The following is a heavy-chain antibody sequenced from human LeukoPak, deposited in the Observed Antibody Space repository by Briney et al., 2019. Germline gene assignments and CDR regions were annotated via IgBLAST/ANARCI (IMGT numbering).Heavy chain of an antibody. D-gene: IGHD3-16*02. CDR3: ARGRGELSPHFDY. V-gene: IGHV4-30-2*01. CDR1: GGSISSGGYY. Sequence: SETLSLTCTVSGGSISSGGYYWSWIRQPPGKGLEWIGYIYHSGSTYYNPSLKSRVTISVDRSKNQFSLKLSSVTAADTAVYYCARGRGELSPHFDYWGQGTLVTVSS. CDR2: IYHSGST. J-gene: IGHJ4*02.